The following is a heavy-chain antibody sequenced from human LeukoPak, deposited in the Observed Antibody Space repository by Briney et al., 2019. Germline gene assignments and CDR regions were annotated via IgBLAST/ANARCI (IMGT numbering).Heavy chain of an antibody. J-gene: IGHJ3*01. CDR3: ARGFPPGSGSRGSNAFNV. D-gene: IGHD6-19*01. Sequence: PSETLSLTCAVSEMSFSAYYWNWIRQSPGKGLEWIGEINYGGSTKYTPSLEGRGTILIDTSMNQFSLKLTSVTAADTAVYYCARGFPPGSGSRGSNAFNVWRQGRMVTVSS. V-gene: IGHV4-34*01. CDR1: EMSFSAYY. CDR2: INYGGST.